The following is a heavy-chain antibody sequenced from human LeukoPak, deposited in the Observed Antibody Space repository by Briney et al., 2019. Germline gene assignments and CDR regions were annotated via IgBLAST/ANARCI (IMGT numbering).Heavy chain of an antibody. J-gene: IGHJ3*02. CDR3: ARVGSWEHSGSSQDVFDI. CDR1: GYTFTDYY. Sequence: GASVKVSCKASGYTFTDYYIHWVRQAPGQGLEWMGIINPGGGSTSYAQKFEGRGTMTRDMSTSTVYAELRSLRSEDTAVYYCARVGSWEHSGSSQDVFDIWGQGTMVTVSS. CDR2: INPGGGST. V-gene: IGHV1-46*01. D-gene: IGHD1-26*01.